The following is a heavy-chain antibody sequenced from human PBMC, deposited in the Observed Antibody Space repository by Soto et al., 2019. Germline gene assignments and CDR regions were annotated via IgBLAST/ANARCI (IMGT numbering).Heavy chain of an antibody. CDR3: ASVSDSSGYYAPDG. CDR1: CGSISSGGYY. D-gene: IGHD3-22*01. Sequence: SETLSLTCTVSCGSISSGGYYWSWIRQQPGKGLEWIGYIYYSGSTYYNPSLKSRVTISVDTSKNQFSLKLSSVTAADTAVYYCASVSDSSGYYAPDGWGQGTLVTVSS. J-gene: IGHJ4*02. CDR2: IYYSGST. V-gene: IGHV4-31*03.